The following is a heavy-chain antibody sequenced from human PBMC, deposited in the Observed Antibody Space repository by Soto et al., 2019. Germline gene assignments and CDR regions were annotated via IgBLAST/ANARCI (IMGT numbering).Heavy chain of an antibody. J-gene: IGHJ4*02. CDR3: VRDGVGSLHFYGFLDY. V-gene: IGHV3-33*01. D-gene: IGHD3-10*01. Sequence: QVQLVASGGGVVQPGRSLRLSCAATGFTFSVYGMHWVRHAQGKGLEWVAVVRHDGSNIHYADFVKGRFTISRDHSKNTLDLQMNSLRAEDMAVYYCVRDGVGSLHFYGFLDYWGRGTLVTVSS. CDR2: VRHDGSNI. CDR1: GFTFSVYG.